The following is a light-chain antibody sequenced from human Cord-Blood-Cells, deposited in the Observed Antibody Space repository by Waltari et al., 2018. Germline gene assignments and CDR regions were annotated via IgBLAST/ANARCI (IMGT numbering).Light chain of an antibody. CDR2: WAS. V-gene: IGKV4-1*01. J-gene: IGKJ1*01. CDR3: QQYYSTLTWT. Sequence: DIVMTQSPDSLAVSLGERAPINCKSSPRVLYSSNNKNYLAWYQQKPGQPPKLLIYWASTRESGVPDRFSGSGSGTDFTLTISSLQAEDVAVYYCQQYYSTLTWTFGQGTKVEIK. CDR1: PRVLYSSNNKNY.